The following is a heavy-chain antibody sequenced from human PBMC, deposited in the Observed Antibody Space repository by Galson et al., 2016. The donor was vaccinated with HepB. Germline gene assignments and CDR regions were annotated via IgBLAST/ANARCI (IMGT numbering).Heavy chain of an antibody. CDR3: ARHRRANNDAFDV. J-gene: IGHJ3*01. Sequence: SETLSLTCTVSGGSINSRSYYWGWIRQSPGKGLEWIGTIYYSGSTYYNPSLKSRVTISVDTSKNQFSLNLISVTAADTAVYYCARHRRANNDAFDVWGQGTMVTISS. V-gene: IGHV4-39*01. CDR1: GGSINSRSYY. D-gene: IGHD1/OR15-1a*01. CDR2: IYYSGST.